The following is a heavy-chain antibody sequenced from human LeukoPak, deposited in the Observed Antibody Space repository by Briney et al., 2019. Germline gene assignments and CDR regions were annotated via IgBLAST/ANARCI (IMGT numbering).Heavy chain of an antibody. V-gene: IGHV4-38-2*02. J-gene: IGHJ4*02. CDR3: ATHYGDSYFGF. Sequence: SETLSLTCTVSGYSISSGYYWGWIRQPPGKGLEWIGSIYHSGSTYYNPSLKSRVTISVDTSKNQFSLKLSSVTAADTAVYYCATHYGDSYFGFWGQGTLVTVSS. CDR1: GYSISSGYY. CDR2: IYHSGST. D-gene: IGHD4-17*01.